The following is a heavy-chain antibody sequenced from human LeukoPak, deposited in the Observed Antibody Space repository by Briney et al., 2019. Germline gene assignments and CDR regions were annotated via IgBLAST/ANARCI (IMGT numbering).Heavy chain of an antibody. CDR3: ARPLGGKDYFDS. Sequence: GGSLRLSCVGSGFTFSDYYMTWIRQAPGKGLEWVSYMSSSGSAIYYADSVKGRFTISRDNAKNSLYLQMISLRAEDSAVYYCARPLGGKDYFDSWGQGTLVTVSS. V-gene: IGHV3-11*04. CDR2: MSSSGSAI. CDR1: GFTFSDYY. D-gene: IGHD4-23*01. J-gene: IGHJ4*02.